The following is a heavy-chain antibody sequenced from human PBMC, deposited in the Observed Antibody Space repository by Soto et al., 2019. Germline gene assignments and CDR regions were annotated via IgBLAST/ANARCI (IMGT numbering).Heavy chain of an antibody. CDR3: ARDARGTRGFDEMDI. J-gene: IGHJ6*02. CDR2: INPNSGDT. D-gene: IGHD3-9*01. Sequence: ASVKVSCKASGYIFTGYHIHWVRQAPGRGLEWMGWINPNSGDTEYAQNFQGRVTMTRDTSFNLVYMEMSGLMSDDTAVYYCARDARGTRGFDEMDIWGQGATVTVSS. CDR1: GYIFTGYH. V-gene: IGHV1-2*02.